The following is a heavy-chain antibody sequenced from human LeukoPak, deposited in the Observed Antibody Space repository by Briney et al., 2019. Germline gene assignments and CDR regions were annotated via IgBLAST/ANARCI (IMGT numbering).Heavy chain of an antibody. V-gene: IGHV3-15*07. J-gene: IGHJ4*02. CDR1: TFTKAW. D-gene: IGHD3-16*01. CDR3: TTEYFGGFEY. Sequence: GGSLRLSCVVSTFTKAWMNWVRQAPGKGLEWVGRVKNRGDGRTTGYAAPVKGRFIISRDDSKMTVYLQMDSLKTEDTADYFCTTEYFGGFEYWGQGTLVTVSS. CDR2: VKNRGDGRTT.